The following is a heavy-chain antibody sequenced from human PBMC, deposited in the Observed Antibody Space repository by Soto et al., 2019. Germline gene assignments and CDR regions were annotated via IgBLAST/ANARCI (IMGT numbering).Heavy chain of an antibody. V-gene: IGHV5-51*01. J-gene: IGHJ3*02. Sequence: GESLKISCKGSGYSFTNYWIGWVRQMPGKGLEWMGVIYPGDSDTRYSPSFQGQVTISADKSISTAYLQWSSVKASDTAIYYCASTDIVSTIDDGRDAFDIWGQGTMVTVSS. D-gene: IGHD5-12*01. CDR3: ASTDIVSTIDDGRDAFDI. CDR2: IYPGDSDT. CDR1: GYSFTNYW.